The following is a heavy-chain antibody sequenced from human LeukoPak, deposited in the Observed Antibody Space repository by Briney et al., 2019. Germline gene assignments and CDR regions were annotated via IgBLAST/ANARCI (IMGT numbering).Heavy chain of an antibody. Sequence: PSETLSLTCTVSGGSITSYYWSWLRQPPGKGLDWIAFISDSGSTNYNPSLKSRVTMSVDTSKNQFSLKLSSVTAADTAVYYCARDMWEYSGSDYWGQGTLVTVSS. CDR2: ISDSGST. D-gene: IGHD5-12*01. CDR1: GGSITSYY. CDR3: ARDMWEYSGSDY. J-gene: IGHJ4*02. V-gene: IGHV4-59*12.